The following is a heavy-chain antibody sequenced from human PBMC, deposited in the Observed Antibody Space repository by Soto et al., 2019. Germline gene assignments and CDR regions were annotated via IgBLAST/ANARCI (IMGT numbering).Heavy chain of an antibody. CDR2: IYATGTT. D-gene: IGHD1-1*01. V-gene: IGHV4-4*07. Sequence: XETLSLTCTVSGASISGFYWSWIRKSAGKGLEWIGRIYATGTTDYNPSLKSRVMMSVDTSKKQFSLKLRSVTAADTAVYYCVRDGTKTLRDWFDHWGQGISVTVSS. CDR3: VRDGTKTLRDWFDH. J-gene: IGHJ5*02. CDR1: GASISGFY.